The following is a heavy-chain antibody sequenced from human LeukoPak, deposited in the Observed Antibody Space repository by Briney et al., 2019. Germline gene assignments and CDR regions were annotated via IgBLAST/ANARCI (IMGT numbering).Heavy chain of an antibody. J-gene: IGHJ4*02. CDR1: GYTFTGYY. V-gene: IGHV1-2*02. Sequence: GASVKVSCKASGYTFTGYYMHWVRQAPGQGLEWMGWINPNSGGTNYAQKFQGRVTMTRDTSISTAYMDLSRLRSDDTAVYYCATARDILTTISVGGFDYWGQGTLVTVSS. CDR2: INPNSGGT. CDR3: ATARDILTTISVGGFDY. D-gene: IGHD5-12*01.